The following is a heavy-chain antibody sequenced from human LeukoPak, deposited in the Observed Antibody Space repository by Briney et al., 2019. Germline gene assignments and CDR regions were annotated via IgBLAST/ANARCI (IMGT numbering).Heavy chain of an antibody. CDR1: GFTFSSYG. Sequence: GGSLRLSCAASGFTFSSYGMHWVRQAPGKGLEWVAFIRYGGSNKYYADSVKGRFTISRDNSKNRLYLQMNSLRAEDTAVYYCAKDLDYGDYLSDYWGQGTLVTVSS. J-gene: IGHJ4*02. CDR3: AKDLDYGDYLSDY. CDR2: IRYGGSNK. V-gene: IGHV3-30*02. D-gene: IGHD4-17*01.